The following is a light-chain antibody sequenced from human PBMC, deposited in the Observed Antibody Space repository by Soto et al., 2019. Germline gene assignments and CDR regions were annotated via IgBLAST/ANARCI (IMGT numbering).Light chain of an antibody. V-gene: IGKV3-20*01. CDR1: QSVTSNY. CDR2: DTS. J-gene: IGKJ1*01. Sequence: EIGLTQSPGTPSLSPGERATLSCRASQSVTSNYLAWYQQKPGQAPGLLIYDTSTRASGVPDRFSGSGSGTEFTLTIIRLEPEDFAVYYCQQYGTSPQTFGQGTKVDIK. CDR3: QQYGTSPQT.